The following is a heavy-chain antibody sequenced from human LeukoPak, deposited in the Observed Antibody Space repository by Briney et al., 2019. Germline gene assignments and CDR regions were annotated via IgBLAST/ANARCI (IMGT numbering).Heavy chain of an antibody. Sequence: GASVKVSCKASGGTFSSYAISWVRQAPGQGLEWMGRIIPIFGTANYAQKFQGRVTITADESTSTAYMELSSLRSEDTAVYYCASADYDFWSGYSHFDYWGQGTLVTVSS. V-gene: IGHV1-69*13. D-gene: IGHD3-3*01. J-gene: IGHJ4*02. CDR3: ASADYDFWSGYSHFDY. CDR1: GGTFSSYA. CDR2: IIPIFGTA.